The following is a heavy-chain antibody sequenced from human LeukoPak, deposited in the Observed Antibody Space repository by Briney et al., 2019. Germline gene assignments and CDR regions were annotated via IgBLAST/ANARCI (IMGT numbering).Heavy chain of an antibody. J-gene: IGHJ4*02. D-gene: IGHD2-21*02. V-gene: IGHV3-23*01. CDR1: GFTFSSYA. CDR2: ISGSGGST. Sequence: GGSLRLSCAASGFTFSSYAMSWVRQAPGKGLEWVSAISGSGGSTYYADSVKGRFTISRDNSKNTLYLQMNSLRAEDTAVYYCARELYCGGDCYSDYFDYWGQGTLVTVSS. CDR3: ARELYCGGDCYSDYFDY.